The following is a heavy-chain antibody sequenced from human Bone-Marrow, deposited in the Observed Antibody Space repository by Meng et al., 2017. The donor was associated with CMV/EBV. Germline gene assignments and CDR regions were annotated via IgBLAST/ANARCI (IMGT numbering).Heavy chain of an antibody. CDR3: ARDGRWVPAATMGYYYYGMDV. Sequence: SETLSLTCTVSGGSISSSSYYWGWIRQPPGKGLEWIGSIYYSGSTYYNPSLKSRVTISVDTSKNQFSLKLSSVTAADTAVYYCARDGRWVPAATMGYYYYGMDVWGQGTTVTFSS. J-gene: IGHJ6*02. CDR2: IYYSGST. D-gene: IGHD2-2*01. CDR1: GGSISSSSYY. V-gene: IGHV4-39*07.